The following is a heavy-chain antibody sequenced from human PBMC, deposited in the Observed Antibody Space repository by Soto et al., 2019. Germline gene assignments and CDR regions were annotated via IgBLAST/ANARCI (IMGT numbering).Heavy chain of an antibody. Sequence: PGGSLRLSFAASGFTFSSYGMNWVRQAPGKGLEWVSSISSGGYNIYYADSVKGRFTISRDNAKNSLYLQMNSLRAEDTAVYYCARFGSSNWFDPWGQGTVVTVAS. CDR1: GFTFSSYG. D-gene: IGHD6-6*01. CDR3: ARFGSSNWFDP. CDR2: ISSGGYNI. V-gene: IGHV3-21*01. J-gene: IGHJ5*02.